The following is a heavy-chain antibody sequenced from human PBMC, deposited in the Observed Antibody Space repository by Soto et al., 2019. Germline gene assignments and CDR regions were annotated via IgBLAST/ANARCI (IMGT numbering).Heavy chain of an antibody. CDR3: ARLGYCSGGSCYGRWFDP. V-gene: IGHV4-34*01. J-gene: IGHJ5*02. CDR1: GGSFSGYY. D-gene: IGHD2-15*01. CDR2: INHSGST. Sequence: SETLSLTCAVYGGSFSGYYWSWIRQPPGKGLELIGEINHSGSTNYNPSLKSRVTISVDTSKNKFSLKLSSVTAADTAVYYCARLGYCSGGSCYGRWFDPWGQGTLVNESS.